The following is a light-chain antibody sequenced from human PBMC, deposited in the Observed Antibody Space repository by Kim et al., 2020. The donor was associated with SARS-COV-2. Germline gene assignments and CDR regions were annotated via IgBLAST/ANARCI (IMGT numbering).Light chain of an antibody. Sequence: SLVAGDRYTISCRASQSVKTYLAWYQHKPGQSPRLLIHDASNRATGVPPRFSGGGSGTDFTLTISSLEPEDFAGYYCQQRGNWPTFGQGTRLEIK. CDR2: DAS. CDR3: QQRGNWPT. J-gene: IGKJ5*01. CDR1: QSVKTY. V-gene: IGKV3-11*01.